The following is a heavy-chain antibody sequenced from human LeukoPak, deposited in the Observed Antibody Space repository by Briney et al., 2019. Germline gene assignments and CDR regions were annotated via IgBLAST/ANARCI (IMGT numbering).Heavy chain of an antibody. CDR1: GFTFSAYS. Sequence: GGSLRLSCATSGFTFSAYSVNWVRQAPGKGLEWVSSISSSSSNIYYADSVKGRFTISRDNAKNSLYLQMSSLGAEDTAVYYCARGGYFDYWGQGTLVTVSS. CDR3: ARGGYFDY. V-gene: IGHV3-21*01. CDR2: ISSSSSNI. J-gene: IGHJ4*02.